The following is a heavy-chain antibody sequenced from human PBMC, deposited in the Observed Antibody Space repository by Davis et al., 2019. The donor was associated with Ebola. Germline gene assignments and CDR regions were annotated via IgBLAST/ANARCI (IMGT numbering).Heavy chain of an antibody. CDR1: GYTFTGYY. J-gene: IGHJ6*02. CDR2: INPSGGST. CDR3: ARSWEYSSSSFLYYYYYGMDV. V-gene: IGHV1-46*01. D-gene: IGHD6-6*01. Sequence: ASVKVSCKASGYTFTGYYMHWVRQAPGQGLEWMGIINPSGGSTSYAQKFQGRVTMTRNTSISTAYMELSSLRSEDTAVYYCARSWEYSSSSFLYYYYYGMDVWGQGTTVTVSS.